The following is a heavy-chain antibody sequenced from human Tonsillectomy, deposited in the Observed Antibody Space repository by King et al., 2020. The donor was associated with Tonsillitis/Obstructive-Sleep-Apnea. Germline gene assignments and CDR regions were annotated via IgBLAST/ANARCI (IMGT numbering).Heavy chain of an antibody. CDR1: GFTFSSYA. CDR2: ISVSGGST. V-gene: IGHV3-23*04. CDR3: ARAPPAILYYYMDV. Sequence: DVQLVESGGGLVQPGGSLRLSCAASGFTFSSYAMSWVRQAPGKGLKWVSAISVSGGSTYYADSVKGRFTISRDNSKNTLYLQMNSLRAEDTAVYYCARAPPAILYYYMDVWGKGTTVTVSS. J-gene: IGHJ6*03.